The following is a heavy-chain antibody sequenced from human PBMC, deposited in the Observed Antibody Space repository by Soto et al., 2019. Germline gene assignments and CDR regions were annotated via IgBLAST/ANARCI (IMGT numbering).Heavy chain of an antibody. D-gene: IGHD6-19*01. Sequence: QITLKESGPTLVKPTQTLTLTCTFSGFSLSSTRMAVGWIRQPPGKALEWLALIYWDDDKRYSPFLKSRLTITKDPSKNQLVLTMSTMDPVDTARYYCAHIVVAGLGYYFDYWGQGTLVTVSS. V-gene: IGHV2-5*02. CDR3: AHIVVAGLGYYFDY. J-gene: IGHJ4*02. CDR2: IYWDDDK. CDR1: GFSLSSTRMA.